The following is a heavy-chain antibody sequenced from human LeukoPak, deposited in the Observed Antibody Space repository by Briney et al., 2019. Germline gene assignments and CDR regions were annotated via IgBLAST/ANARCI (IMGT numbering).Heavy chain of an antibody. CDR1: GYTFTVYY. D-gene: IGHD3-22*01. J-gene: IGHJ4*02. Sequence: ASVKVSCKSSGYTFTVYYMHWVRQAPGQGLEWMGWIKPNSGGTNYAQKFQGRVTMTRDTSISTAYMELSRLRSDDTVVYYCARGKGYYDSSGYYSPTFDYWGQGTLVTVSS. CDR2: IKPNSGGT. CDR3: ARGKGYYDSSGYYSPTFDY. V-gene: IGHV1-2*02.